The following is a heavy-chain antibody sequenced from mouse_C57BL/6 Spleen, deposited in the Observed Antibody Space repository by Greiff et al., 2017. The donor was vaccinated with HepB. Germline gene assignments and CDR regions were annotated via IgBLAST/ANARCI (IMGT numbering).Heavy chain of an antibody. J-gene: IGHJ3*01. CDR1: GLTLSDYG. CDR2: ISSGSSTI. V-gene: IGHV5-17*01. Sequence: EVQLVESGGCLVKPGGSLKLSCAASGLTLSDYGMHWVRQAPEKGLEWVAYISSGSSTIYYADTVKGRFTISRDNAKNTLFLQMTSLRSGDTAMYYCAYYGSSYVAYWGRGTLVTVSA. CDR3: AYYGSSYVAY. D-gene: IGHD1-1*01.